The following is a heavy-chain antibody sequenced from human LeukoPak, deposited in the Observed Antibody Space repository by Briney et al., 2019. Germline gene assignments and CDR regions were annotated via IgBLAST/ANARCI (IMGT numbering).Heavy chain of an antibody. CDR2: INHSVST. J-gene: IGHJ4*02. CDR1: GGSFSGYY. V-gene: IGHV4-34*01. CDR3: ARGRRYSKKAKNLRIMYYFDY. D-gene: IGHD2/OR15-2a*01. Sequence: SETLSLTCAVYGGSFSGYYWSWLRQPPGKGLAWIGEINHSVSTNYNPSLKSRVTISVGTSKNQFSLKLSSVTAADTAVYYCARGRRYSKKAKNLRIMYYFDYWGQGTLVTVSS.